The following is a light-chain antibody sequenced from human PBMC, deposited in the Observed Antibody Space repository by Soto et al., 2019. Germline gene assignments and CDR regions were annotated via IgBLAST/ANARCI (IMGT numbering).Light chain of an antibody. CDR2: TNN. CDR3: AAWDDSLNGYV. CDR1: SSNIGGNT. J-gene: IGLJ1*01. V-gene: IGLV1-44*01. Sequence: QSVLTQPPAASGAPGQGVAFSCSGSSSNIGGNTVNWYQQLPGTAPKLLIYTNNQRPSGVPVRFSGSKSGTSASLAISGLQSYDEADYYCAAWDDSLNGYVFGTGTKLTVL.